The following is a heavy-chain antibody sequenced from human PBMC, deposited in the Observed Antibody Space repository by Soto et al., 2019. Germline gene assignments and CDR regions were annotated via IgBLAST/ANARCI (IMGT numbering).Heavy chain of an antibody. Sequence: QVQLVQSGAEVRKPGASVKVSCKASGYTFTTYDINWMRQATGQGLEWVGWMNPNSGTTGYAQKFQGRVSMTRDTSMNPAYMELSSLTYEDTAVYYCARNKWETGDFDYWGQGTLVTVSS. V-gene: IGHV1-8*01. CDR3: ARNKWETGDFDY. D-gene: IGHD1-26*01. CDR1: GYTFTTYD. J-gene: IGHJ4*02. CDR2: MNPNSGTT.